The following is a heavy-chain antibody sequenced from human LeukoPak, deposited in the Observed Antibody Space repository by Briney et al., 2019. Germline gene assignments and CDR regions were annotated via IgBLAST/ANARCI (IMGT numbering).Heavy chain of an antibody. V-gene: IGHV1-8*03. J-gene: IGHJ4*02. D-gene: IGHD2-2*01. CDR1: GYTFTSYD. Sequence: GASVKVSCKASGYTFTSYDLNWVRQASGQGLEWMGWLNPSSGNTGYAQKFQGRVTITRNPSISTAYMELSRLRYDDTAVYYCASLGDSTSATPDDEFDYWGQGTLVTVSS. CDR2: LNPSSGNT. CDR3: ASLGDSTSATPDDEFDY.